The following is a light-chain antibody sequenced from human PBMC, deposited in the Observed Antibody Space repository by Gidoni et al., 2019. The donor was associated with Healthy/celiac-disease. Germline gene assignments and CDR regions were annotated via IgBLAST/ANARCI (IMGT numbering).Light chain of an antibody. Sequence: QSVLTQPPSASGTPGQRVTISCSGSSSNIGSNYVYWYQQLPGTAPKLLIYRNNQRPSGVPDRFSGSKSGTSASLAISGLRSEDEADYYCAAWVFGGGTKLTVL. CDR1: SSNIGSNY. CDR3: AAWV. J-gene: IGLJ3*02. V-gene: IGLV1-47*01. CDR2: RNN.